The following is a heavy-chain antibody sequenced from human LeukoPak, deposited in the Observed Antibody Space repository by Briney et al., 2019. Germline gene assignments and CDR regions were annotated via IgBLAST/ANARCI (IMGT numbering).Heavy chain of an antibody. J-gene: IGHJ4*02. V-gene: IGHV4-4*07. CDR3: ARGRDSSSWDFDY. D-gene: IGHD6-13*01. CDR2: IYTSGST. CDR1: GGSISSYY. Sequence: SETLSPTCTVSGGSISSYYWSWIRQPAGKGLEWIGRIYTSGSTNYKPSLKSRVSMSVDRSKNQFSLNLSSVTAADTAVYYCARGRDSSSWDFDYWGQGTLVTVSS.